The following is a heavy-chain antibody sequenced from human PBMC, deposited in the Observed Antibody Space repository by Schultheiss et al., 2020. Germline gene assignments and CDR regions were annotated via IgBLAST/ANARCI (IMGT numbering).Heavy chain of an antibody. CDR2: IYYSGST. CDR3: ARAHSSFIQLVFDP. J-gene: IGHJ5*02. Sequence: SETLSLTCAVSGGSISSSNWWSWVRQPPGKGLEWIGYIYYSGSTYYNPSLKSRVTISVDTSKNQFSLKLSSVTAADTAVYYCARAHSSFIQLVFDPWGQGTLVTVSS. D-gene: IGHD6-6*01. CDR1: GGSISSSNW. V-gene: IGHV4-4*02.